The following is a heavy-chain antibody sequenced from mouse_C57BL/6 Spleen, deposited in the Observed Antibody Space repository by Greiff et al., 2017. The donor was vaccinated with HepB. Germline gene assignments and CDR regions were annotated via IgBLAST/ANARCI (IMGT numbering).Heavy chain of an antibody. J-gene: IGHJ3*01. CDR3: ARSYDYDGAWFAY. Sequence: QVQLQQPGAELVMPGASVKLSCKASGYTFTSYWMHWVKQRPGQGLEWIGEIDPSDSYTNYNQKFKGKSTLTVDKSSSTAYMQLSSLTSEDSAVYYCARSYDYDGAWFAYWAQGTLVTVSA. V-gene: IGHV1-69*01. D-gene: IGHD2-4*01. CDR1: GYTFTSYW. CDR2: IDPSDSYT.